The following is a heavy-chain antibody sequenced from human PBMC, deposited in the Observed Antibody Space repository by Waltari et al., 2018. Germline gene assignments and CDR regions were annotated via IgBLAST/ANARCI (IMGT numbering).Heavy chain of an antibody. CDR3: AKDLGGDGSGSYWAFDY. D-gene: IGHD3-10*01. J-gene: IGHJ4*02. Sequence: QVQLVESGGGVVQPGRSLRLSCAASGFTFSSYGMHWVRQAPGKGLEWVAVIWYDGSNKYYADSVKGRFTISRDNSKNTLYLQMNSLRAEDTAMYYCAKDLGGDGSGSYWAFDYWGQGTLVTVSS. CDR1: GFTFSSYG. V-gene: IGHV3-30*18. CDR2: IWYDGSNK.